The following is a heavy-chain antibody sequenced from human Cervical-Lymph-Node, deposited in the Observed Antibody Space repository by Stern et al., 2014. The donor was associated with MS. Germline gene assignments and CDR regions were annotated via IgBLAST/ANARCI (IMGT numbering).Heavy chain of an antibody. D-gene: IGHD5-12*01. CDR3: AKDKGGGYGIDY. J-gene: IGHJ4*02. V-gene: IGHV3-30*18. CDR1: GFMFRTYG. Sequence: VQLVESGGGVVQPGTSQRLSCAASGFMFRTYGMHWVRQAPGKGLEWVAVISHDGSKRYYAEAVKGRFSISRDISKNTLYLQMNSLTAEDTAVYYCAKDKGGGYGIDYWGQGTRVTVSS. CDR2: ISHDGSKR.